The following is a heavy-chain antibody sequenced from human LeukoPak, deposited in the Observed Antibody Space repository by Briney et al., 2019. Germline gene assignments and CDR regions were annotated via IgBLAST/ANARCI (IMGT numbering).Heavy chain of an antibody. D-gene: IGHD6-13*01. V-gene: IGHV4-39*01. CDR3: ARHPYSSSWYYYYYYMDV. CDR2: IYYSGST. J-gene: IGHJ6*03. Sequence: SETLSLTCTVSGGSIGSSSYYWGWIRQPPGKGLEWIGSIYYSGSTYYNPSLKSRVTISVDTSKNQFSLKLSSVTAADTAVYYCARHPYSSSWYYYYYYMDVWGKGTTVTISS. CDR1: GGSIGSSSYY.